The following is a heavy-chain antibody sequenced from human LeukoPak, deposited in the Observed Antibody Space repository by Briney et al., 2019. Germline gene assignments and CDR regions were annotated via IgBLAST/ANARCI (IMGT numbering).Heavy chain of an antibody. D-gene: IGHD3-10*01. CDR1: GFTFGTYA. Sequence: GGSLMLSCAASGFTFGTYAMFWVRQAPGKGLEWVSSISGNSASTPYADFVTGRFTISRDNSKNTVYLQMNSLRAEDTAVYYCARGELLGSGASLIDYWGQGTLVTVSS. CDR3: ARGELLGSGASLIDY. CDR2: ISGNSAST. J-gene: IGHJ4*02. V-gene: IGHV3-23*01.